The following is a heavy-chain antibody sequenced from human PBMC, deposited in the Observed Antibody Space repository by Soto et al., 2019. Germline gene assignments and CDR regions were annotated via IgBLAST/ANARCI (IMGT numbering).Heavy chain of an antibody. J-gene: IGHJ4*02. D-gene: IGHD5-12*01. CDR2: IIPMLDIT. Sequence: QVQLVQSGAEVKKPGSSVKVSCKASGGTFSNHIITWVRQAPGQGPEWMGRIIPMLDITNYAQKFQGRVTITADKYTTTAYMEVSSLSPEDTAMYYCGKDSPIGSVFSGPDDIDSWGQGPPVTVSS. CDR3: GKDSPIGSVFSGPDDIDS. CDR1: GGTFSNHI. V-gene: IGHV1-69*08.